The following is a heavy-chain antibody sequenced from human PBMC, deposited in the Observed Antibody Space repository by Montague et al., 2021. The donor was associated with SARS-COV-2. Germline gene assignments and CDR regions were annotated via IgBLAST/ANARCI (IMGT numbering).Heavy chain of an antibody. CDR3: ASHPSVLLWFGELLSDRFDP. Sequence: SETLSLTCTVSGGSISSSSYYWGWIRQPPGKGLEWIGSIHYSGSTYYNPSLKSRVTISVDTSKNQFSLKLSFVTAADTAVYYCASHPSVLLWFGELLSDRFDPWGQGTLVTVSS. J-gene: IGHJ5*02. CDR2: IHYSGST. CDR1: GGSISSSSYY. D-gene: IGHD3-10*01. V-gene: IGHV4-39*01.